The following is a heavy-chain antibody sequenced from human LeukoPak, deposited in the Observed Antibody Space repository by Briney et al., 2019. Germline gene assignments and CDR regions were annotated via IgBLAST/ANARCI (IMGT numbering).Heavy chain of an antibody. CDR1: GFTFSSYS. CDR2: ISSSSYI. D-gene: IGHD3-22*01. Sequence: PGGSLRLSCAASGFTFSSYSMNWVRQAPGKGLEWVSSISSSSYIYYADSVKGRFTISRDNAKNSLYLQMNSLRAEGTAVYYCARAGDSSGYYYLEYYFDYWGQGTLVTVSS. J-gene: IGHJ4*02. CDR3: ARAGDSSGYYYLEYYFDY. V-gene: IGHV3-21*01.